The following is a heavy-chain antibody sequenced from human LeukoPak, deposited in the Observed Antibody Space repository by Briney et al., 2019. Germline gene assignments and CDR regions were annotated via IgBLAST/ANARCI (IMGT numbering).Heavy chain of an antibody. D-gene: IGHD4-17*01. CDR2: IWYDGSNK. J-gene: IGHJ4*02. V-gene: IGHV3-33*01. CDR1: GFTFSSYG. Sequence: PGGSLRLSCVTSGFTFSSYGMHWVRQAPGKGLEWVAVIWYDGSNKYYADSVKGRFTISRDNSKNTLYLQMNSLRAEDTAVYYCARATVTTLVPLDYWGQGTLVTVSS. CDR3: ARATVTTLVPLDY.